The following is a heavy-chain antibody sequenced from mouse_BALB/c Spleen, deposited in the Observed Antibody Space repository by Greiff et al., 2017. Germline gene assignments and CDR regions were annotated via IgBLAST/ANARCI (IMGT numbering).Heavy chain of an antibody. CDR2: ISSGSSTI. V-gene: IGHV5-17*02. J-gene: IGHJ4*01. D-gene: IGHD2-3*01. Sequence: EVNLVESGGGLVQPGGSRKLSCAASGFTFSSFGMHWVRQAPEKGLEWVAYISSGSSTIYYADTVKGRFTISRDNPKNTLFLQMTSLRSEDTAMYYCARAGDGYPYAMDYWGQGTSVTVSS. CDR1: GFTFSSFG. CDR3: ARAGDGYPYAMDY.